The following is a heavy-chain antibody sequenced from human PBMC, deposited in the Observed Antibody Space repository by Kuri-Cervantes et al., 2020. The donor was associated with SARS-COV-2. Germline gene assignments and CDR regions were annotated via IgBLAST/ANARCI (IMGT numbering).Heavy chain of an antibody. CDR1: GFTFSSYS. CDR2: ISSSSSTI. CDR3: ARVEGISLDY. V-gene: IGHV3-48*01. Sequence: GESLKISCAASGFTFSSYSMNWVRQAPGKVLEWVSYISSSSSTIYYADSVKGRFTISRDNAKNSLYLQMNSLRAEDTAVYYCARVEGISLDYWGQGTLVTVSS. J-gene: IGHJ4*02. D-gene: IGHD3-3*01.